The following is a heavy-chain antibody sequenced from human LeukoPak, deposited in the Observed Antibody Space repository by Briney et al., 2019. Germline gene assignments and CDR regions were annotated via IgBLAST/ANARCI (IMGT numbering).Heavy chain of an antibody. D-gene: IGHD1-26*01. CDR3: ARDPYSGNYGTYYYYYMDV. Sequence: GGSLRLSCAASGFTFSSYEMNWVRQAPGKGLEWVSYISSSGSTIYYADSVKGRFTISRDNAKTSLYLQMDSLGPEDTAVYYCARDPYSGNYGTYYYYYMDVWGKGTTVTISS. CDR1: GFTFSSYE. J-gene: IGHJ6*03. CDR2: ISSSGSTI. V-gene: IGHV3-48*03.